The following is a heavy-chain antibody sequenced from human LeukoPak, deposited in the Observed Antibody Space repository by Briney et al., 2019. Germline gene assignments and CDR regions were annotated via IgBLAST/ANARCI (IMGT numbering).Heavy chain of an antibody. J-gene: IGHJ4*02. Sequence: SETLSLTCTVSGSSISSSSYYWGWIRQPPGKGLEWIGSFYFSGSTYYNPSLKSRVTISVDTSKNQFSLKLSSVTAADTAVYYCATFRGYCSGRSCYHFDYWGQGTLVTVSS. CDR2: FYFSGST. CDR3: ATFRGYCSGRSCYHFDY. V-gene: IGHV4-39*01. CDR1: GSSISSSSYY. D-gene: IGHD2-15*01.